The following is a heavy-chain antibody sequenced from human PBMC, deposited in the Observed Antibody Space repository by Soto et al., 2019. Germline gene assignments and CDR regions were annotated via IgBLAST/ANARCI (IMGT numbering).Heavy chain of an antibody. CDR2: INAGNGNT. CDR1: GYTFTSYA. Sequence: ASVKVSCKASGYTFTSYAMHWVRQAPGQRLEWMGWINAGNGNTKYSQKFQGRVTITRDTSASTAYMELSSLRSEDTAVYYCARDRYYYDSSGYYYFDYWGQGTLVTVSS. CDR3: ARDRYYYDSSGYYYFDY. V-gene: IGHV1-3*01. J-gene: IGHJ4*02. D-gene: IGHD3-22*01.